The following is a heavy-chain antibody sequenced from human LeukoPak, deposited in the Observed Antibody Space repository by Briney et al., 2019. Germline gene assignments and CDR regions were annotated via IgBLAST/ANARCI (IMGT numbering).Heavy chain of an antibody. J-gene: IGHJ3*02. CDR3: ARERFLEWLRYETNHDAFDI. D-gene: IGHD3-3*01. CDR1: GGSISSFNW. V-gene: IGHV4-4*02. CDR2: IYHSGST. Sequence: KPSETLSLTCDVSGGSISSFNWWSWVRQPPGKGLEWIGEIYHSGSTNYNPSLKSRVTISVDKSKNQFSLKLGSVTAADTAVYYCARERFLEWLRYETNHDAFDIWGQGTMVTVSS.